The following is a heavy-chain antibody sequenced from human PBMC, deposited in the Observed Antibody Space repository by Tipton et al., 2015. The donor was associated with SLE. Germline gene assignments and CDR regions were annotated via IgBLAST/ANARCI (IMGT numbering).Heavy chain of an antibody. J-gene: IGHJ4*02. CDR3: AKGPRYFYESSGYITH. CDR1: GFTFSSYP. V-gene: IGHV3-23*03. CDR2: IYADEST. Sequence: SLRLSCAASGFTFSSYPMTWVRQAPRQGLEWVTVIYADESTYYAHSVKGRFTVSRDNSKDTLDLQTNSLTAEDTAVYYCAKGPRYFYESSGYITHWGQGTLVTVSS. D-gene: IGHD3-22*01.